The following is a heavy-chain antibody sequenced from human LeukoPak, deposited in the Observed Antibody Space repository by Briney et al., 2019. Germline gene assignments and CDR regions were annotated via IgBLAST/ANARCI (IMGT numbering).Heavy chain of an antibody. CDR2: ISAHSGKT. V-gene: IGHV1-18*04. D-gene: IGHD1-26*01. CDR3: ARVGSSGLLGEFNY. Sequence: ASVKVSCKASGFTFTTYGFSWVRQAPGHGLEWVGWISAHSGKTDPAQKFQGRVTMTTDTPTSTAYIELTSLRSDDTAEYYCARVGSSGLLGEFNYWGQGTRVTVSS. J-gene: IGHJ4*02. CDR1: GFTFTTYG.